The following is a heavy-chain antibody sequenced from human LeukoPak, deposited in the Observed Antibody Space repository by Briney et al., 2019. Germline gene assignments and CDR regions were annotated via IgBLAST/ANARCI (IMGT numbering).Heavy chain of an antibody. J-gene: IGHJ4*02. CDR3: AKDIYGDYGGLDY. Sequence: PGGSLRLSCAASGFSFSSKAMSWVRQAPGKGLESVSAIINSGGSTYYADSVKGRFTISRDNSKNTRYLQMNSLRAEDTALYYCAKDIYGDYGGLDYWGQGTLVTVSS. V-gene: IGHV3-23*01. D-gene: IGHD4-17*01. CDR1: GFSFSSKA. CDR2: IINSGGST.